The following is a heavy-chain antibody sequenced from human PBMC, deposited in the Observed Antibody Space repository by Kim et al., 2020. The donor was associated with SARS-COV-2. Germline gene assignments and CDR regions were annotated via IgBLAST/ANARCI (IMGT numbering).Heavy chain of an antibody. Sequence: GGSLRLSCAASGFTFSSYGMHWVRQAPGKGLEWVAVISYDGSNKYYADSVKGRFTISRDNSKNTLYLQMNSLRAEDTAVYYCAKDSGAFGELHYWGQGTLVTVSS. CDR1: GFTFSSYG. CDR3: AKDSGAFGELHY. D-gene: IGHD3-10*01. V-gene: IGHV3-30*18. J-gene: IGHJ4*02. CDR2: ISYDGSNK.